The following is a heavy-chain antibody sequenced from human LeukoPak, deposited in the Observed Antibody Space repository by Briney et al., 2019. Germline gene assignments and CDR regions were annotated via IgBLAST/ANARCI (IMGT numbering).Heavy chain of an antibody. CDR3: AKSGGYGLIDY. CDR2: IYDSGST. CDR1: GYSISSGYY. J-gene: IGHJ4*02. V-gene: IGHV4-38-2*02. Sequence: SETLSLTCTVSGYSISSGYYWGWIRQPPGKGLEWIGNIYDSGSTYYNASLQSRVTISIDTSKNQFSLRLSSVTAADTAMYYCAKSGGYGLIDYWGQGTLVTVSS. D-gene: IGHD1-26*01.